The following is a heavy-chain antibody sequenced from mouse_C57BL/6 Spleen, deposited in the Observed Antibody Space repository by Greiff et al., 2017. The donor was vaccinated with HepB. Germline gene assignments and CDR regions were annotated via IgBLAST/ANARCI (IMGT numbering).Heavy chain of an antibody. J-gene: IGHJ2*01. D-gene: IGHD1-1*01. V-gene: IGHV5-4*01. CDR1: GFTFSSYA. Sequence: EVKVVESGGGLVKPGGSLKLSCAASGFTFSSYAMSWVRQTPEKRLEWVATISDGGSYTYYPDNVKGRFTISRDNAKNNLYLQMSHLKSEDTAMYYCAREITTVYFDYWGQGTTLTVSS. CDR2: ISDGGSYT. CDR3: AREITTVYFDY.